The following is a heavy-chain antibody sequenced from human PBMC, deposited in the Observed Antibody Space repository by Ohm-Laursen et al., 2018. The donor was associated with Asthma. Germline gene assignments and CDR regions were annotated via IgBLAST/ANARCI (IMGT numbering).Heavy chain of an antibody. CDR3: ARFAGYSGYDLRAFDY. CDR2: ISLGGGGT. J-gene: IGHJ4*02. D-gene: IGHD5-12*01. Sequence: GSLRLSCAASGFTFRNYAMTWVRQAPGKGLEWVSTISLGGGGTYFADSVRGRFTISRDNSKNTLYLQMNSLRAEDTAVYYCARFAGYSGYDLRAFDYWGQGTLVAVSS. CDR1: GFTFRNYA. V-gene: IGHV3-23*01.